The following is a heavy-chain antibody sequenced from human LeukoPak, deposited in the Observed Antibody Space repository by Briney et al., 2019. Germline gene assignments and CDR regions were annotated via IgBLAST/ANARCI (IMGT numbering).Heavy chain of an antibody. J-gene: IGHJ6*02. CDR3: VKGGHKLDIQTTHYYYGLDV. CDR2: IESDASRT. CDR1: GFTLSDHW. D-gene: IGHD4-17*01. Sequence: GGSLRLSCVASGFTLSDHWMFWVRQGPGRGLAHVSRIESDASRTTYADSVKGRFTISRDDAKNTMYLQMHSLRGEDTAVYYCVKGGHKLDIQTTHYYYGLDVWGQGTTVAVSS. V-gene: IGHV3-74*03.